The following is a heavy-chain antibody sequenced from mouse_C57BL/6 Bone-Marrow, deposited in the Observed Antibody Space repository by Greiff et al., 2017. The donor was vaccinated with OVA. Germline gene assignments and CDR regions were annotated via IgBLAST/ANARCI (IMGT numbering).Heavy chain of an antibody. D-gene: IGHD2-3*01. J-gene: IGHJ2*01. V-gene: IGHV1-50*01. CDR1: GYTFTSYW. Sequence: VQLQQPGAELVKPGASVKLSCKASGYTFTSYWMQWVKQRPGQGLEWIGEIDPSDSYTNYNQKIKGKATLTVDTSSSTAYMQLSSLTSEDSAVYYCARYDGYSDYWGQGTTLTVSS. CDR2: IDPSDSYT. CDR3: ARYDGYSDY.